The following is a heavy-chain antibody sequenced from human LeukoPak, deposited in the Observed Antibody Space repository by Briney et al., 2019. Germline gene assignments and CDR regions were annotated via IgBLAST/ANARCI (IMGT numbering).Heavy chain of an antibody. Sequence: SETLSLTCTVSGGSISTYYWSWIRQPAGKGLEWIGRIHSSGTTHYNPSLRSRVTLSIDASKNQFSLKLSSVTAADTAVYYCGRLNLPAVSGAFDYWGQGTLVTVSS. CDR1: GGSISTYY. J-gene: IGHJ4*02. V-gene: IGHV4-4*07. CDR3: GRLNLPAVSGAFDY. D-gene: IGHD2-2*01. CDR2: IHSSGTT.